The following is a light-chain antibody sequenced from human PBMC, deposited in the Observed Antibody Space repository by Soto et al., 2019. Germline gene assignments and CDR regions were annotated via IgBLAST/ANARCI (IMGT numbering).Light chain of an antibody. CDR2: GAS. CDR1: QSVSSN. V-gene: IGKV3-15*01. J-gene: IGKJ1*01. Sequence: IGLSQSASTLSLSPGERATLSCRASQSVSSNLAWYQQKPGQAPRLLIYGASTRATGIPARFSGSGSGTEFTLTISSLQSEDFAVYYCQQYNNWPLTFGQGTKVDIK. CDR3: QQYNNWPLT.